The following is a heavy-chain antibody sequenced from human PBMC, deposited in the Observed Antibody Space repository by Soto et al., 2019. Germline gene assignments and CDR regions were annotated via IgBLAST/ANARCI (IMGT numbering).Heavy chain of an antibody. V-gene: IGHV4-30-4*01. D-gene: IGHD3-16*01. CDR1: GGSISSGDYY. J-gene: IGHJ6*02. CDR2: IYYSGST. CDR3: ARVGRLITHYYFGMDV. Sequence: PSETLSLTCTVSGGSISSGDYYWSWIRQPPGKGLEWIGYIYYSGSTYYNPSLKSRVTISVDTSKNQFSLKLSSVTAADTAVYYCARVGRLITHYYFGMDVWGQGTTVTVSS.